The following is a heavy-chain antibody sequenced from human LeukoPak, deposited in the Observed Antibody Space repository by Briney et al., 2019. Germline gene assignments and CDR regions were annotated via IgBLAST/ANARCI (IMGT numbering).Heavy chain of an antibody. Sequence: GESLKISCKGSGYSFTSYWICWVRQMPGKGLEWMGIIYPGDSDTRYSPSFQGQVTISADKSISTAYLQWNSLKASDTAMYYCARLHSGGSYLYYFDYWGQGTLVTVSS. CDR3: ARLHSGGSYLYYFDY. D-gene: IGHD1-26*01. CDR1: GYSFTSYW. V-gene: IGHV5-51*01. J-gene: IGHJ4*02. CDR2: IYPGDSDT.